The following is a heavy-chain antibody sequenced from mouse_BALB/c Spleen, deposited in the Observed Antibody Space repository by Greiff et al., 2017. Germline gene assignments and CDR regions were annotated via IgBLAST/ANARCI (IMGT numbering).Heavy chain of an antibody. D-gene: IGHD2-4*01. CDR2: IFPGDGST. CDR3: ARYPTMITTGAWFAY. J-gene: IGHJ3*01. V-gene: IGHV1S56*01. CDR1: GYTFKSYD. Sequence: VQLQQSGAELVKPGASVKLSCKASGYTFKSYDINWVRQRPEQGLEWIGWIFPGDGSTKYNEKFKGKATLTTDKSSSTAYMQLSRLTSEDSAVYFCARYPTMITTGAWFAYWGQGTLVTVSA.